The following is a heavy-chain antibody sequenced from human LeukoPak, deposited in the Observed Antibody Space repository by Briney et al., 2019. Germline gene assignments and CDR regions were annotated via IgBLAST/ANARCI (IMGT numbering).Heavy chain of an antibody. CDR1: GFTFSSYW. D-gene: IGHD3-10*01. CDR2: IKSDGSST. J-gene: IGHJ5*02. CDR3: AREYGFGSGSYYP. Sequence: GGSLRLSRAASGFTFSSYWMHWVRQAPGKGLVWVSRIKSDGSSTSYADSAKGRFIISRDNAKNALYLQMNSLRAEDTAVYYCAREYGFGSGSYYPWGQGTLVIVSS. V-gene: IGHV3-74*01.